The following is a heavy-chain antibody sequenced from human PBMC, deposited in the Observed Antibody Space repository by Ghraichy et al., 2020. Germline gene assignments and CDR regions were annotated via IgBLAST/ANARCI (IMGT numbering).Heavy chain of an antibody. CDR1: GASISSSNW. CDR2: IYHSGST. V-gene: IGHV4-4*02. D-gene: IGHD2-8*01. Sequence: SETLSLTCAVFGASISSSNWWTWVRQPPGKGLEWIGVIYHSGSTNYNPSLKNRVIISVDKSKNQFSVRLTSVTAADTAVYYCARSCTNGVCFLDYWGQGTLVTVSS. CDR3: ARSCTNGVCFLDY. J-gene: IGHJ4*02.